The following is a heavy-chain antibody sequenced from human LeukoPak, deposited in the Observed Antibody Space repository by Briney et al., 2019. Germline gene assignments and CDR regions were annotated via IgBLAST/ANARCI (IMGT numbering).Heavy chain of an antibody. J-gene: IGHJ4*02. CDR2: ISGSGNTI. CDR3: AREGLTTSS. V-gene: IGHV3-11*04. D-gene: IGHD1-14*01. CDR1: GFTFSDHY. Sequence: PGGSLRLSCAASGFTFSDHYMTWIRQAPGKGLEWISFISGSGNTIFYADSVRGRFAISRDKAKNSVFLKLSSLRAEDTAMYYCAREGLTTSSWGQGTLVTVSS.